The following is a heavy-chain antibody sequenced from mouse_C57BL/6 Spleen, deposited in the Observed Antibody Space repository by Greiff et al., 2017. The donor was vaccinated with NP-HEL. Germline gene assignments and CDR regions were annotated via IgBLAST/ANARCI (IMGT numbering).Heavy chain of an antibody. CDR2: ISDGGGYT. Sequence: EVQGVESGGGLVKPGGSLKLSCAASGFTFSSYAMSWVRQTPEKRLEWVATISDGGGYTYYPDNVKGRFTISRDNAKNNLYLQMSHLTAEDTAMYCCARDHGYSNYFADWGQGTLVTVSA. V-gene: IGHV5-4*01. J-gene: IGHJ3*01. CDR3: ARDHGYSNYFAD. CDR1: GFTFSSYA. D-gene: IGHD2-5*01.